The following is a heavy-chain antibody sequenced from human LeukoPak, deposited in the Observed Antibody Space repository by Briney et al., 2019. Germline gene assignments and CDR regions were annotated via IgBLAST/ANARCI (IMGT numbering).Heavy chain of an antibody. J-gene: IGHJ6*02. D-gene: IGHD2-2*02. Sequence: PGGSLRLSCAASGFTFSSYGMHWVRQAPGKGLEWVAVISYDGSNKYYADSVKGRFTISRDNSKNTPYLQMNSLRAEDTAVYYCAKDTRYCSSTSCYTGYYYYYGMDVWGQGTTVTVSS. CDR3: AKDTRYCSSTSCYTGYYYYYGMDV. CDR2: ISYDGSNK. CDR1: GFTFSSYG. V-gene: IGHV3-30*18.